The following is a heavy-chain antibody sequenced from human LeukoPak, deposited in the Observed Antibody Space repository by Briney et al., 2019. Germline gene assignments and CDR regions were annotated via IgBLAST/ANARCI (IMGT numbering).Heavy chain of an antibody. CDR2: IYYSGST. D-gene: IGHD2-2*01. CDR3: ARHDWDIVVVPAAFFDY. J-gene: IGHJ4*02. CDR1: GGSFSGYY. Sequence: PSETLSLTCAVYGGSFSGYYWGWIRQPPGKGLEWIGSIYYSGSTYYNPSLKSRVTISVDTSKNQFSLKLSSVTAADTAVYYCARHDWDIVVVPAAFFDYWGQGTLVTVSS. V-gene: IGHV4-39*01.